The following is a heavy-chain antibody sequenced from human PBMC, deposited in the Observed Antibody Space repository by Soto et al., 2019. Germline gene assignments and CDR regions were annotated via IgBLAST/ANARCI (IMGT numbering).Heavy chain of an antibody. CDR3: TTGIYYDILTGYHNVAY. V-gene: IGHV3-15*01. Sequence: GGSLRLSCVASGFNLSHPWMTWVRQAAGKGLDWVGRIKSKTDGGTADYAAPVKGRATISRDDSKNTVYLQMNSLKTEDTAVYYCTTGIYYDILTGYHNVAYWGQGALVTVSS. D-gene: IGHD3-9*01. CDR2: IKSKTDGGTA. CDR1: GFNLSHPW. J-gene: IGHJ4*02.